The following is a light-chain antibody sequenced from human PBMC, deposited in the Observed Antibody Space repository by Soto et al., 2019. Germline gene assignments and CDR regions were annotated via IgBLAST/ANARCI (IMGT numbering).Light chain of an antibody. CDR3: QSYDSGLGGPHVI. CDR1: SSNIGAGYD. V-gene: IGLV1-40*01. CDR2: GNN. Sequence: QSVLTQPPSVSGAPGQRVTISCTGSSSNIGAGYDVHWYQQLRGTTPKFLIYGNNNRPSGVPDRFSGSKSGISASLAITGLQAEDEADYYCQSYDSGLGGPHVIFGGGTKLTVL. J-gene: IGLJ2*01.